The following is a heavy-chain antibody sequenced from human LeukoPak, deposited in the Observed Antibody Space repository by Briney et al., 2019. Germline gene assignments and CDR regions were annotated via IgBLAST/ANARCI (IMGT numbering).Heavy chain of an antibody. D-gene: IGHD3-16*01. CDR3: AALWEGGY. CDR1: GLTFSSYW. J-gene: IGHJ4*02. Sequence: GGSLRLSCAASGLTFSSYWMSWVRQAPGKGLEWVADIKQDGSQEYYVDSVKGRFTISRDNAQNSLFLQMNSLKAEDTAVYYCAALWEGGYWGQGTLVTVSS. V-gene: IGHV3-7*01. CDR2: IKQDGSQE.